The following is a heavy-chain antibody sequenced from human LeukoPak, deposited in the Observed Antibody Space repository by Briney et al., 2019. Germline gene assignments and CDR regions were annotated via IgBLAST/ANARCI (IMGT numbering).Heavy chain of an antibody. CDR1: GYTLTELS. CDR3: ATAMGGSYPYYFDY. CDR2: FDPEDGET. J-gene: IGHJ4*02. Sequence: ASVKVSCKVSGYTLTELSMHWVRRAPGKGLEWMGGFDPEDGETIYAQKFQGRVTMTEDTSTDTAYMELSSLRSEDTAVYYCATAMGGSYPYYFDYWGQGTLVTVSS. V-gene: IGHV1-24*01. D-gene: IGHD1-26*01.